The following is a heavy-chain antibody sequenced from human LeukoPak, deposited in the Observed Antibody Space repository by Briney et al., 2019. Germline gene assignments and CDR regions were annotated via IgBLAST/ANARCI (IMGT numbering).Heavy chain of an antibody. J-gene: IGHJ6*03. CDR2: INPNSGGT. CDR1: GYTFTSYG. CDR3: ARAYSPTSWGLAAADYYYMDV. Sequence: ASVKVSCKASGYTFTSYGISWVRQAPGQGLEWMGWINPNSGGTNYAQKFQGRVTMTRDTSISTAYMELNRLTSDDTAVYYCARAYSPTSWGLAAADYYYMDVWGKGTTVTVSS. V-gene: IGHV1-2*02. D-gene: IGHD6-13*01.